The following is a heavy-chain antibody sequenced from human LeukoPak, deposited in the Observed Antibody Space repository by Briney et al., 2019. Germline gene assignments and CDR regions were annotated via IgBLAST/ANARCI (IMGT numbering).Heavy chain of an antibody. CDR2: ISHDGSNK. J-gene: IGHJ4*02. D-gene: IGHD6-19*01. CDR1: GFTSSSYA. V-gene: IGHV3-30-3*01. Sequence: GGSLRLSCAASGFTSSSYAMHWVRQAPGKGLEWVAVISHDGSNKYYADSVKGRFTISRDNSKNTLYLQMNSLRAEDTAVYYCARGQWLAPDYWGQGTLVTVSS. CDR3: ARGQWLAPDY.